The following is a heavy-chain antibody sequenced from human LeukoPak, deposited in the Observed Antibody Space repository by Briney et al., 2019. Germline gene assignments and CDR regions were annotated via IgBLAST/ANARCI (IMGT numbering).Heavy chain of an antibody. D-gene: IGHD3-22*01. CDR2: ITGSGGTT. CDR1: GFTFSSYA. V-gene: IGHV3-23*01. Sequence: GGSLRLSCAASGFTFSSYAMSWVRQAPGKGLEWVSGITGSGGTTDYADSVKGRFTISRDNSKNTVYLQMNSLRAEDTAVYYCAKDDSRTLQHWGQGTLVTVSS. J-gene: IGHJ1*01. CDR3: AKDDSRTLQH.